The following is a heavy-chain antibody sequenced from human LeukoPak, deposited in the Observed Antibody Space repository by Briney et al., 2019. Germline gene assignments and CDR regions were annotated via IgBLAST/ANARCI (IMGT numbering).Heavy chain of an antibody. D-gene: IGHD3-9*01. CDR2: IYYSGST. CDR1: GGSISSSSYY. J-gene: IGHJ4*02. Sequence: KSSETLSLTCTVSGGSISSSSYYWGWIRQPPGKGLEWIGSIYYSGSTYYNPSLKSRVTISVDTSKNQFCLKLSSVTAADTAVYYCARHRGIQGYYDILTGYYYFDYWGQGTLVTVSS. V-gene: IGHV4-39*01. CDR3: ARHRGIQGYYDILTGYYYFDY.